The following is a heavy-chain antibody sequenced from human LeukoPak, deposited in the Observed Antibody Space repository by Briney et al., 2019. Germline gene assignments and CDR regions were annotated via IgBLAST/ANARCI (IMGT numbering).Heavy chain of an antibody. J-gene: IGHJ4*03. V-gene: IGHV3-11*01. D-gene: IGHD6-13*01. CDR3: AKDRRTYSSYFDY. Sequence: PGGSLRLSCAASGFTFSDYYMSWIRQAPGKGLEWVSYISSSGSTIYYADSVKGRFTISRDNSKNTLYLQMNSLRAEDTAVYYCAKDRRTYSSYFDYWGQGTLVTVSS. CDR2: ISSSGSTI. CDR1: GFTFSDYY.